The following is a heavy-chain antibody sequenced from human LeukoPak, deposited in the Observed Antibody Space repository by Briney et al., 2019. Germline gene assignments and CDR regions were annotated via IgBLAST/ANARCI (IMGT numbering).Heavy chain of an antibody. CDR3: ARWAYCSSTSCYGRFYYYYMDV. J-gene: IGHJ6*03. Sequence: KPSETLSLTCAVYGGSFSGYYWSWVRQPPGKGLEWVGEINHSGSTNYNTSLKSRVTISVDTSKTQFSLKLRSVTAADTAVYYCARWAYCSSTSCYGRFYYYYMDVWGKGTTVTVSS. CDR1: GGSFSGYY. D-gene: IGHD2-2*01. V-gene: IGHV4-34*01. CDR2: INHSGST.